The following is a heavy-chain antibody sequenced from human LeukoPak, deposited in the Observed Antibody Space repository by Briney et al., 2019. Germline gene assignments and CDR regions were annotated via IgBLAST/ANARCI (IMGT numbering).Heavy chain of an antibody. CDR3: ARSSYSSSSSV. CDR2: INSDGSEG. J-gene: IGHJ3*01. V-gene: IGHV3-7*03. CDR1: GFTFSSSS. D-gene: IGHD6-6*01. Sequence: PGGSLRLSCAASGFTFSSSSLTWSRQAPGKGLEWVASINSDGSEGYYADVVKGRFTISRDNAKNSLYLQINSLRAEDTAVYYCARSSYSSSSSVWGQGTMVTVSS.